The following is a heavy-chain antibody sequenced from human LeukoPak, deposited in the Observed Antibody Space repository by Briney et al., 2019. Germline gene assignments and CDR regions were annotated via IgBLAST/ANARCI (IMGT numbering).Heavy chain of an antibody. Sequence: PGGSLRLSCAASGFTFSRYEMNWVRQAPGKGLEWLSYISSSGNTIYYADSVKGRFTISRDNSNNTLYLQINSLRVEDTAVYYCTKATFDHWGQGTMVVVSS. CDR3: TKATFDH. CDR2: ISSSGNTI. V-gene: IGHV3-48*03. D-gene: IGHD5-12*01. J-gene: IGHJ3*01. CDR1: GFTFSRYE.